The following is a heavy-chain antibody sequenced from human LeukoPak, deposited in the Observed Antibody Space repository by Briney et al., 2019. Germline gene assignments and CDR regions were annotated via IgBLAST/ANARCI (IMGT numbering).Heavy chain of an antibody. D-gene: IGHD4-17*01. V-gene: IGHV3-21*01. CDR1: GFTFSSYS. CDR2: ISSSSSYI. J-gene: IGHJ3*02. Sequence: GGSLRLSCAASGFTFSSYSMNWVRQAPGKGLEWVSSISSSSSYIYYADSVKGRFTISRDNAKNSLYLQMNSLRAEDTAVYYCARWGTDYGDQGADAFDIWGQGTMVIVSS. CDR3: ARWGTDYGDQGADAFDI.